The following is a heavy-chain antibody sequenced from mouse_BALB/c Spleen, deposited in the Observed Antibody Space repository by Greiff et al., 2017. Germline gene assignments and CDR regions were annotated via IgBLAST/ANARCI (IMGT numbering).Heavy chain of an antibody. J-gene: IGHJ3*01. Sequence: EVNVVESGAELVKPGASVKLSCTASGFNIKDTYMHWVKQRPEQGLEWIGRIDPANGNTKYDPKFQGKATITADTSSNTAYLQLSSLTSEDTAVYYCARADSDRYWFADWGQGTLVTVSA. D-gene: IGHD2-14*01. CDR2: IDPANGNT. CDR1: GFNIKDTY. CDR3: ARADSDRYWFAD. V-gene: IGHV14-3*02.